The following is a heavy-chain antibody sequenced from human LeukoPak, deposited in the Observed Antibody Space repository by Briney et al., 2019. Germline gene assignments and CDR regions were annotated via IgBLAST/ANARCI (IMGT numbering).Heavy chain of an antibody. Sequence: PGGSLRLSCVASDFTFNSYNMNWVRQAPGKGLEWVSAISGSGGSTYYADSVKGRFTISRDNSKNTLYLQMNSLRAEDTAVYYCARGFAWTVVVPAAMGAAFDIWGQGTMVTVSS. CDR2: ISGSGGST. CDR3: ARGFAWTVVVPAAMGAAFDI. D-gene: IGHD2-2*01. J-gene: IGHJ3*02. V-gene: IGHV3-23*01. CDR1: DFTFNSYN.